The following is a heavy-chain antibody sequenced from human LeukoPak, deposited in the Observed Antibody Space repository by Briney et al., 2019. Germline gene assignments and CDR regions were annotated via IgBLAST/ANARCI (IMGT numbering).Heavy chain of an antibody. CDR3: ARDQGITIFGVWFDP. Sequence: SETLSLTCTVSGGSTSSYYGSWIRQPAGKGLEWIGRIYTSGSTNYNPSLKSRVTMSVDTSKNQFSLKLSSVTAADTAVYYCARDQGITIFGVWFDPWGQGTLVTVSS. CDR2: IYTSGST. D-gene: IGHD3-3*01. V-gene: IGHV4-4*07. J-gene: IGHJ5*02. CDR1: GGSTSSYY.